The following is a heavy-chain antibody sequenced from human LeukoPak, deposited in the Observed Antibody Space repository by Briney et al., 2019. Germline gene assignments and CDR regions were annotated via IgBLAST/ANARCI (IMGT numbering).Heavy chain of an antibody. CDR3: ARLRYYGSESFSIAFYFDY. J-gene: IGHJ4*02. V-gene: IGHV4-39*01. Sequence: PSETLSLTCTVSGGSISSSSYYWGWIRQPPGKGLEWIGSIYYSGSTYYNPSLKSRVTISVDTSKNQVSLKLSSVTAADTAVYYCARLRYYGSESFSIAFYFDYWGQGTLVTVSS. D-gene: IGHD3-10*01. CDR2: IYYSGST. CDR1: GGSISSSSYY.